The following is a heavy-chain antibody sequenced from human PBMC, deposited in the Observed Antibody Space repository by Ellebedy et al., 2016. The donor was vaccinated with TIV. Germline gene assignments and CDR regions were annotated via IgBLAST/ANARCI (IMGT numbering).Heavy chain of an antibody. J-gene: IGHJ4*02. Sequence: PGGSLRLSCAASEFTFSTYHMHWVRQAPGKGLEWVAAIWYDGTANFYAESVKGRFTISRDNSQNTLYLEMNSLRADDTALYYCARELGGSGGSDFDYWGQGTLVTVSS. CDR1: EFTFSTYH. CDR3: ARELGGSGGSDFDY. D-gene: IGHD2-15*01. CDR2: IWYDGTAN. V-gene: IGHV3-33*01.